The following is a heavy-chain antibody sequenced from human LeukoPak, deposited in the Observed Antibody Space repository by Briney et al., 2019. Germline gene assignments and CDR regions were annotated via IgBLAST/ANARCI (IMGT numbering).Heavy chain of an antibody. V-gene: IGHV4-31*03. Sequence: SETLSLTCTVSGGSISRGGYYWSWIRQHPGKGLEWIGYIYYSESTYYNPSLKSRVTISVDTSKNQFSLKLSSVTAADTAVYYCARFMGWENYYGMDVWGQGTTVTVSS. J-gene: IGHJ6*02. CDR1: GGSISRGGYY. D-gene: IGHD1-26*01. CDR2: IYYSEST. CDR3: ARFMGWENYYGMDV.